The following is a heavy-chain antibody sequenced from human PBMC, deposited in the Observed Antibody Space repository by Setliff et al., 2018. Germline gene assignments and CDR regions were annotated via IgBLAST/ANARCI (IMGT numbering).Heavy chain of an antibody. CDR1: GGSVSNRGFF. Sequence: PSETMSLTCTVSGGSVSNRGFFWGWLRQSPGKGLEWIGNIYDSGSSNYNASLKSRLIITRDTSKNQITLKLTSVTAADTAVYYCGRGFSRIEGWGNWFDPWGQGILVTVSS. J-gene: IGHJ5*02. CDR2: IYDSGSS. D-gene: IGHD2-15*01. CDR3: GRGFSRIEGWGNWFDP. V-gene: IGHV4-39*01.